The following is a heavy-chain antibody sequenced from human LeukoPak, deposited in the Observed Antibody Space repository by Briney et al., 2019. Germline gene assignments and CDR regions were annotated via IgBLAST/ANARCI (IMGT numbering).Heavy chain of an antibody. V-gene: IGHV4-38-2*02. J-gene: IGHJ4*02. CDR1: GYSISSGYY. D-gene: IGHD5-24*01. CDR3: ARARGWWLQWEYYFDY. Sequence: SETLSLTCTVSGYSISSGYYWAWIRQPPGKGLEWIGSIYHSGSTYYNPSLKSRVTISVDTSKNQFSLKLSSVTAADTAVYYCARARGWWLQWEYYFDYWGQGTLVTVSS. CDR2: IYHSGST.